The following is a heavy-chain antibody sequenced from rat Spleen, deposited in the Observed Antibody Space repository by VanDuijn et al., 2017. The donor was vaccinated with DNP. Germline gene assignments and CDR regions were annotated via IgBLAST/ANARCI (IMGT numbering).Heavy chain of an antibody. D-gene: IGHD5-1*01. CDR3: ATPTGGWFPY. CDR1: GFTFSDYY. V-gene: IGHV5S10*01. J-gene: IGHJ3*01. CDR2: ILYDGSRT. Sequence: EVQPVESGGGSVQPGGSLKLSCAGSGFTFSDYYMAWVRQAPKKGLEWVATILYDGSRTFYRDSVKGRFTISRDNAESTLYLQMDSLRSEDTATYYCATPTGGWFPYWGQGTLVTVSS.